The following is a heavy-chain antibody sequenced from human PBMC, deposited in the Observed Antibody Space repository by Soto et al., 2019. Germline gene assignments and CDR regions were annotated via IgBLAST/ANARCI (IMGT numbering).Heavy chain of an antibody. V-gene: IGHV1-2*02. CDR3: ATDDYGIFPY. CDR1: GYPFTTYY. D-gene: IGHD3-10*01. J-gene: IGHJ4*02. CDR2: IDPRSGGT. Sequence: GASVKVSCKVSGYPFTTYYMHWVRQAPGQGLEWMGWIDPRSGGTVYEQKFQGRVTMTRDTSISTVYMDLSGLTSDDTALYYCATDDYGIFPYWGQGSLVTVS.